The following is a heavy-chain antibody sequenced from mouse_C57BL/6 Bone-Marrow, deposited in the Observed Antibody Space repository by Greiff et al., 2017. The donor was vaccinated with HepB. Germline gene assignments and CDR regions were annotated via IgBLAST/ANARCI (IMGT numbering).Heavy chain of an antibody. Sequence: VQLQQSGGDLVKPGGSLKLSCAASGFTFSSYGMSWVRQTPDKRLEWVATISSGGSYTYYPDSVKGRFTISRDNAKNTLYLQMSSLKSEDTAMYYCARLRYDYDVAYWGQGTLVTVSA. CDR2: ISSGGSYT. CDR3: ARLRYDYDVAY. V-gene: IGHV5-6*01. D-gene: IGHD2-4*01. CDR1: GFTFSSYG. J-gene: IGHJ3*01.